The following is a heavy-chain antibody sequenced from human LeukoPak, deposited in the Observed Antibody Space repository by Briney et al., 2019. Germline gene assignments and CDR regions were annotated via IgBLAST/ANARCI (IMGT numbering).Heavy chain of an antibody. CDR2: IDSGAGNA. CDR3: TRADDQDFDH. J-gene: IGHJ4*02. V-gene: IGHV1-46*01. D-gene: IGHD3-3*01. Sequence: GSVKVSCKASGFTFTNSFIHWVRQGPGQGLEWMGIIDSGAGNASYAQKFQGRVTMARDTSTSTVYMELSSLTSDDTALYFCTRADDQDFDHWGQGTLVIASS. CDR1: GFTFTNSF.